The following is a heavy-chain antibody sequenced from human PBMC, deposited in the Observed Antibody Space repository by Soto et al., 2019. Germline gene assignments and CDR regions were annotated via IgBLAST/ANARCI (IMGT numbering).Heavy chain of an antibody. D-gene: IGHD3-3*01. CDR1: GFTFSSYA. CDR3: ARGFWSGYLLAYYGMDV. V-gene: IGHV3-30-3*01. J-gene: IGHJ6*02. CDR2: ISYDGSNK. Sequence: GGSLRLSCAASGFTFSSYAMHWVRQAPGKGLEWVAVISYDGSNKYYADSVKGRFTISRDNSKNTLYLQMNSLRAEDTAVYYCARGFWSGYLLAYYGMDVWGQGTTVTVSS.